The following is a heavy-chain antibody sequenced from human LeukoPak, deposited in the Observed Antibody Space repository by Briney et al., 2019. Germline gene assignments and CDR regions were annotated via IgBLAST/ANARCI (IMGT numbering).Heavy chain of an antibody. CDR1: GYTFTSFG. J-gene: IGHJ4*02. D-gene: IGHD5-18*01. Sequence: ASVKVSCKASGYTFTSFGISWVRQAPGQGPEWVGWISAYNGNTNYVQNLQGRVTMTTDTSTNTAYMELRSLRPDDTAVYYCARDLGEDTTMIFFDYWGQGTPVTVSS. V-gene: IGHV1-18*01. CDR2: ISAYNGNT. CDR3: ARDLGEDTTMIFFDY.